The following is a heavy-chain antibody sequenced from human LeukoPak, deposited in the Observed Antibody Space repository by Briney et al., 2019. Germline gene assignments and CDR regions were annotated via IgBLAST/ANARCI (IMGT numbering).Heavy chain of an antibody. CDR3: ARDPSSSNLEGDY. J-gene: IGHJ4*02. V-gene: IGHV1-69*13. Sequence: ASVKVSCKASGGTFSSYAISWVRQAPGQGLEWMGGIIPIFDTANYAQKFQGRVTITADESTSTAYMELSSLRSEDTAVYYCARDPSSSNLEGDYWGQGTLVTVSS. CDR1: GGTFSSYA. D-gene: IGHD6-13*01. CDR2: IIPIFDTA.